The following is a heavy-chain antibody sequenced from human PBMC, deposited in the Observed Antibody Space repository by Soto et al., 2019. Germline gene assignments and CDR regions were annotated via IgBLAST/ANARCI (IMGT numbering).Heavy chain of an antibody. CDR3: AGTTTGVTPSGYYYYGMDV. V-gene: IGHV1-69*01. Sequence: QVQLVQSGAEVKKPGSSVKVSCKASGGTFSSYAISWVRQAPGQGLEWMGGIIPIFGTANYAQKFQGRVTITADESTSTAYMELRSLRSEDTAVYYCAGTTTGVTPSGYYYYGMDVWGQGTTVTVSS. CDR2: IIPIFGTA. D-gene: IGHD4-17*01. CDR1: GGTFSSYA. J-gene: IGHJ6*02.